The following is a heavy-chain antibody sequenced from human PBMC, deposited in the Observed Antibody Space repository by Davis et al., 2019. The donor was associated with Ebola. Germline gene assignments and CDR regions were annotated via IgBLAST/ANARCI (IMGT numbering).Heavy chain of an antibody. D-gene: IGHD6-6*01. J-gene: IGHJ4*02. Sequence: SETLSLTCAVYGGSFSGYYWSWIRQPPGKGLEWIGEINHSGSTNYNPSLKSRVTISVDTSKNQFSLKLGSVTAADTAVYYCARMSIAARPIDYWGQGTLVTVSS. CDR2: INHSGST. CDR1: GGSFSGYY. V-gene: IGHV4-34*01. CDR3: ARMSIAARPIDY.